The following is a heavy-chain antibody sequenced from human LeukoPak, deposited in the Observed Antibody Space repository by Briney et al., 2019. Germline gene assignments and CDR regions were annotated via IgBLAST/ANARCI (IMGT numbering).Heavy chain of an antibody. CDR3: ARLRLGELSLSADY. CDR2: IYYSGST. Sequence: SETLSLTCTVSGGSISSGDYYWSWIRQPPGKGLEWIGYIYYSGSTYYNPSLKSRVTISVDTSKNQFSLKLSSVTAADTAVYYCARLRLGELSLSADYWGQGTLVTVSS. D-gene: IGHD3-16*02. CDR1: GGSISSGDYY. J-gene: IGHJ4*02. V-gene: IGHV4-30-4*08.